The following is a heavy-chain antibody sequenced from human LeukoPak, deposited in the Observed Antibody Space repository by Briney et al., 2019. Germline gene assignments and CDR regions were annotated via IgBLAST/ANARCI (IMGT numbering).Heavy chain of an antibody. CDR2: IWYGGSNK. D-gene: IGHD2-15*01. CDR1: GFTFSSYG. CDR3: ARESSGGSSYYYYGMDV. J-gene: IGHJ6*02. V-gene: IGHV3-33*08. Sequence: GRSLRLSCAASGFTFSSYGMHWVRQAPGKGLEWVAVIWYGGSNKYYADSVKGRFTISRDNSKNTLYLQMNSLRAEDTAVYYCARESSGGSSYYYYGMDVWGQGTTVTVSS.